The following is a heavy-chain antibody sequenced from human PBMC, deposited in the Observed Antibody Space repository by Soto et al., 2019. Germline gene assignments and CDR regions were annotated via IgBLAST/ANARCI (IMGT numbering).Heavy chain of an antibody. J-gene: IGHJ3*02. D-gene: IGHD3-3*01. CDR3: ASGWRVDAFDI. CDR2: IYSGGST. Sequence: EVQLVESGGGLVQPGGSLRLSCAASGFTVSSNYMSWVRQAPGKGLEWVSVIYSGGSTYYADSVKGRFTNSRHNSKNTLYLPMNSMRAEATAVYYCASGWRVDAFDIWGQGTMVTVSS. CDR1: GFTVSSNY. V-gene: IGHV3-53*04.